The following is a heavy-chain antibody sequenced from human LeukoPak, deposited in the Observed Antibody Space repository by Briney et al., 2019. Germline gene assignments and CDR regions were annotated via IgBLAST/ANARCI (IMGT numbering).Heavy chain of an antibody. D-gene: IGHD3-3*01. J-gene: IGHJ4*02. CDR2: IKQDGSEK. V-gene: IGHV3-7*01. CDR3: ARATYYDFWSGYWGNYFDY. Sequence: GGSLRLSCAASGFTFSSYWMSWVRQAPGKGLEWVANIKQDGSEKYYVDSVKGRFTIPRDNAKNSLYLQMNSLRAEDTAVYYCARATYYDFWSGYWGNYFDYWGQGTLVTVSS. CDR1: GFTFSSYW.